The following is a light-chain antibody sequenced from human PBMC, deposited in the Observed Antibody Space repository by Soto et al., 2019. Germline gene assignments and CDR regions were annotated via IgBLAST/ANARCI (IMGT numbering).Light chain of an antibody. V-gene: IGKV3-15*01. Sequence: EIVMTQVPATLSVSPGGRATLVCRASQSVSNYLGWYQQKPGQAPRLLIYGASTRATGIPARFSGSGSGTEFTLTISSLQSEDFAVYYCLQYNNWPSWTFGQGTKVDIK. CDR3: LQYNNWPSWT. J-gene: IGKJ1*01. CDR1: QSVSNY. CDR2: GAS.